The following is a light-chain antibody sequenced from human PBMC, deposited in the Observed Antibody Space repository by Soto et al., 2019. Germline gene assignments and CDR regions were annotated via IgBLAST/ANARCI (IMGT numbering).Light chain of an antibody. CDR1: QTITNT. J-gene: IGKJ4*01. CDR3: QRRDNWPLT. Sequence: IVLTQSPATLSLSPGERATLSCRASQTITNTLAWYQQKPGQAPRLLIYDASNRATGIPARFSGSGSGTDFTLTISSLEPEDFAVYYCQRRDNWPLTFGGGTQVEI. CDR2: DAS. V-gene: IGKV3-11*01.